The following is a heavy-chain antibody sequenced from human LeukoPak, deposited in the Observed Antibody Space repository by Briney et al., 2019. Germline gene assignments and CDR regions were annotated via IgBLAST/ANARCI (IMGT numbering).Heavy chain of an antibody. CDR2: IYHTGST. CDR1: GGSISSYY. J-gene: IGHJ3*02. Sequence: PSETLSLTCTGCGGSISSYYRSWIRQPPGRGLEWIAYIYHTGSTNYNPSLKSRVTISVDRSKNQFSLKLSSVTAADTAVYYCARRRSGGYYAFDIWGQGTMVTVSS. V-gene: IGHV4-59*01. CDR3: ARRRSGGYYAFDI. D-gene: IGHD3-22*01.